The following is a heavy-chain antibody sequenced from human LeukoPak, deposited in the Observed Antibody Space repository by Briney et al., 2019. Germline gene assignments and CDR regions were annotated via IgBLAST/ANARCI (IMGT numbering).Heavy chain of an antibody. CDR2: IYYSGST. J-gene: IGHJ4*02. V-gene: IGHV4-59*11. CDR1: GDSINYHY. D-gene: IGHD3-10*01. CDR3: AREGRGFDY. Sequence: SETLSLTCTVSGDSINYHYWSWIRQPPGKGLEWIGYIYYSGSTNYNSSLKSRVTISVDTSKNQFSLKLNSVTAADTAVYYCAREGRGFDYWGQGTLVTVSS.